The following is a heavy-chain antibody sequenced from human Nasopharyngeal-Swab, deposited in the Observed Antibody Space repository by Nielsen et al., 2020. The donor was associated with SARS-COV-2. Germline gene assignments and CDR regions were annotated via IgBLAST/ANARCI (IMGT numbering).Heavy chain of an antibody. V-gene: IGHV3-23*01. CDR1: GFPFSSYA. Sequence: GGSLRLSFAASGFPFSSYALSGVRQAPGKGLEWVSAISGSGGSTYYADSVKGRFTISRDNSKNTLYLQMNSLRAEDTAVYYCAVTASTSRFFDYWGQGTLVTVSS. D-gene: IGHD2-21*02. CDR3: AVTASTSRFFDY. CDR2: ISGSGGST. J-gene: IGHJ4*02.